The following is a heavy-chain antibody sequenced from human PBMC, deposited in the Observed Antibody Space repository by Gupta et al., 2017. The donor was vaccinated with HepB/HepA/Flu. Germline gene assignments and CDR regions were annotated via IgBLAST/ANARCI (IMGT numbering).Heavy chain of an antibody. CDR3: ARRGYFDDGAGSSIWFDP. CDR2: IFYSGST. Sequence: QLQLQESGPGLVKPSETLSLTCTVSGGSISSSSYYWGWIRQPPGKGLEWIGYIFYSGSTSYKKSLKTRGTISVDTSKNQFSRELSSVTAADTAIYDCARRGYFDDGAGSSIWFDPGGQGTMVTVFS. J-gene: IGHJ5*02. CDR1: GGSISSSSYY. D-gene: IGHD3-9*01. V-gene: IGHV4-39*01.